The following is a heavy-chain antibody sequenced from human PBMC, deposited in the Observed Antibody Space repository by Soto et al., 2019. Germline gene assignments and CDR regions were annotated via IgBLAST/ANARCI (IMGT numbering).Heavy chain of an antibody. J-gene: IGHJ4*02. CDR2: INHSGST. D-gene: IGHD3-10*01. CDR3: ARFSITMVRGVIRYAGHFDY. CDR1: GGSFSGYY. Sequence: SETLSLTCAVYGGSFSGYYWSWIRQPPGKGLEWIGEINHSGSTNYNPSLKSRVTISVDTSKNQFSLKLSSVTAADTAVYYCARFSITMVRGVIRYAGHFDYWGQGTLVTVYS. V-gene: IGHV4-34*01.